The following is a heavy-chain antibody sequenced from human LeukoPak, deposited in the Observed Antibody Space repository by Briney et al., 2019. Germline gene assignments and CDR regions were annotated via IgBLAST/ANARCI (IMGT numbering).Heavy chain of an antibody. Sequence: PSETLSLTCTVSGGSISSSSYYWGWIRQPPGKGLEWIGSIYYSGSTYYNPSLKSRVTISVDTSKNQFSLKLSSVTAADTAVYYCASYDSSGYANFGYWGQGTLVTVSS. D-gene: IGHD3-22*01. V-gene: IGHV4-39*01. CDR1: GGSISSSSYY. CDR2: IYYSGST. J-gene: IGHJ4*02. CDR3: ASYDSSGYANFGY.